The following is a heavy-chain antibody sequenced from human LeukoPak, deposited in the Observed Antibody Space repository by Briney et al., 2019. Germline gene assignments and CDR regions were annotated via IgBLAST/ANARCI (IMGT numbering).Heavy chain of an antibody. J-gene: IGHJ6*02. CDR2: IIPIFGTA. Sequence: SVKLSCKASGGTFSSYAISWVRQAPGQGLEWMGGIIPIFGTANYAQKFQGRVMITADESTSTAYMELSSLRSEDTAVYYCARDRGYCSGGSCYSDGYYYYGMDVWGQGTTVTVSS. V-gene: IGHV1-69*13. CDR3: ARDRGYCSGGSCYSDGYYYYGMDV. D-gene: IGHD2-15*01. CDR1: GGTFSSYA.